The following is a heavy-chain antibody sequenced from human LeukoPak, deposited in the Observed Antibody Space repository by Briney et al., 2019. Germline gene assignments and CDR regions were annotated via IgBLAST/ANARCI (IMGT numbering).Heavy chain of an antibody. J-gene: IGHJ4*02. CDR1: GFTFSTYS. CDR2: ISSSSSYI. CDR3: ARGTWQQLVYRTPYYFDY. D-gene: IGHD6-13*01. Sequence: GGSLRLPCEASGFTFSTYSMNWVRQAPGKGLEWVSSISSSSSYIYYADSVKGRFTISRDNAKNSLYLQMNSLRAEDTAVYYCARGTWQQLVYRTPYYFDYWGQGTLVTVSS. V-gene: IGHV3-21*01.